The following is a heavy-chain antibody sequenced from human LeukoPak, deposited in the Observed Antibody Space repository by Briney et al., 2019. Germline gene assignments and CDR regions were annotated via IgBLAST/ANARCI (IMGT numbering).Heavy chain of an antibody. CDR3: ARTGMGIGRDAFDI. V-gene: IGHV4-34*01. Sequence: SETLSLTCTVSGGSINSYYWSWIRQPPGKGLEWIGEINHSGSTNYNPSLKSRVTISVDTSKNQFSLKLSSVTAADTAVYYCARTGMGIGRDAFDIWGQGTLVTVSS. J-gene: IGHJ4*02. CDR1: GGSINSYY. CDR2: INHSGST. D-gene: IGHD6-13*01.